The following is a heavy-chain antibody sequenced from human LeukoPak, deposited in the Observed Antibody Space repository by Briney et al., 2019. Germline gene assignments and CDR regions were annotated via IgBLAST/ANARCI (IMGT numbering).Heavy chain of an antibody. CDR3: ARAGSHFDWLPHNWFDP. Sequence: SETLSLTCTVSGGSISSSTYYWGWVRQPPGKGLEWIGSIYYSGSTYYNPSLKSRVTISVDTSKNQFSLKLSSVTAADTAVYYCARAGSHFDWLPHNWFDPWGQGTLVTVSS. V-gene: IGHV4-39*07. CDR1: GGSISSSTYY. CDR2: IYYSGST. D-gene: IGHD3-9*01. J-gene: IGHJ5*02.